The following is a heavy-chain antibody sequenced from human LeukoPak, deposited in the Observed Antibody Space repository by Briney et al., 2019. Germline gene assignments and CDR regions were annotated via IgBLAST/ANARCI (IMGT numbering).Heavy chain of an antibody. J-gene: IGHJ4*02. V-gene: IGHV3-23*01. Sequence: GGSLRLSCAASGFTFSSYAMGWVRQAPGKGLEWVSAINTSGGGTYYTDSVKGRFTISRDNSKNTLYMQMNSLRAEDTAVYYCAKDLAPSGSYYPSYFDYWGQGTLVTVSS. D-gene: IGHD1-26*01. CDR1: GFTFSSYA. CDR3: AKDLAPSGSYYPSYFDY. CDR2: INTSGGGT.